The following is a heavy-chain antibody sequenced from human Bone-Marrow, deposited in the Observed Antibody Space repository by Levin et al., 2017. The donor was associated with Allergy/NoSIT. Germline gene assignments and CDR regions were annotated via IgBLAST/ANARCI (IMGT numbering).Heavy chain of an antibody. CDR1: GYSFSAYY. Sequence: ASVKVSCKASGYSFSAYYMHWVRQAPGQGLEWMGWINPNSGGTDYAQKFRGRVSMTRDTSINTAYMELRGLRSDDTALYYFARVSDHFDAPSDLNWFAPWGQGTLVIVSS. V-gene: IGHV1-2*02. CDR2: INPNSGGT. J-gene: IGHJ5*02. D-gene: IGHD2-8*01. CDR3: ARVSDHFDAPSDLNWFAP.